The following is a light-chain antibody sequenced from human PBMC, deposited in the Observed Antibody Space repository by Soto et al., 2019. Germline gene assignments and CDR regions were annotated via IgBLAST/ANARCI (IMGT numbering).Light chain of an antibody. V-gene: IGLV2-23*01. CDR1: TSDVGGYNL. CDR3: CSYASSSSYV. J-gene: IGLJ1*01. CDR2: EGT. Sequence: QSVLTQPASVSGSPGQSITISCSGTTSDVGGYNLVSWYQQHTAKAPKLLIYEGTQRPSGVSSRFSGSKSGNTASLTLSGLQAEDEADYYCCSYASSSSYVFGTGTKATVL.